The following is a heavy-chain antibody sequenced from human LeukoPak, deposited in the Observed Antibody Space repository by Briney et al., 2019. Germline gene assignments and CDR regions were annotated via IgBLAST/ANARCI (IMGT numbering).Heavy chain of an antibody. CDR2: INHSGST. V-gene: IGHV4-34*01. CDR1: GGSFSGYY. CDR3: ARMYSSSWYSFGY. D-gene: IGHD6-13*01. J-gene: IGHJ4*02. Sequence: SETLSLTCAVYGGSFSGYYWIWIRQPPGKGLEWIGEINHSGSTNYNPSLKSRVTISVDTSKNQFSLKLSSVTAADTAVYYCARMYSSSWYSFGYWGQGTLVTVSS.